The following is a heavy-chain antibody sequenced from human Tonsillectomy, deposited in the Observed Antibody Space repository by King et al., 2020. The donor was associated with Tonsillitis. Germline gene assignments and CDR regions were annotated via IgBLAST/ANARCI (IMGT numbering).Heavy chain of an antibody. CDR1: GGSISGNGYY. V-gene: IGHV4-39*02. CDR2: VYYSGNS. D-gene: IGHD3-3*01. J-gene: IGHJ5*02. CDR3: ARSGGGSIFSRWFDP. Sequence: LQLQESGPGLMRPSETLSLSCNVSGGSISGNGYYWDWIRQPPGKGLEWIASVYYSGNSFYNPSFGSRLTISVDTSKNHFSLRLSSVTAADTAVYYCARSGGGSIFSRWFDPWGRGTLVTVSS.